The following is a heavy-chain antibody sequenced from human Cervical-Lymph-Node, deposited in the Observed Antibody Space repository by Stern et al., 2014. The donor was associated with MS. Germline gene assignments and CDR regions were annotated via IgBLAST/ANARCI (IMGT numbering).Heavy chain of an antibody. CDR3: VLPSKVTTAAFDV. V-gene: IGHV1-69*06. Sequence: VQLVESVAEVKKPGSSVNVSCKASGGTFTSFSINWVRQVPGQSLEWMGGIIPIFDTPNLAQKFQGRVTITADSSTSTVYMALNSLRSDDTAVYYCVLPSKVTTAAFDVWGRGTMVTVSS. D-gene: IGHD4-17*01. J-gene: IGHJ3*01. CDR2: IIPIFDTP. CDR1: GGTFTSFS.